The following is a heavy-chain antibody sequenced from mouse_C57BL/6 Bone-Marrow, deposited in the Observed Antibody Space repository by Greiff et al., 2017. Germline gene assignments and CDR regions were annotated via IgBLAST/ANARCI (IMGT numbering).Heavy chain of an antibody. CDR3: AREDGKYYGSSPHWYFDV. CDR2: VYPYNGGT. J-gene: IGHJ1*03. V-gene: IGHV1-36*01. D-gene: IGHD1-1*01. Sequence: VQLQQSGPVLVKPGPSVKISCKASGFTFTDYYMHWVKQSHGKSLEWIGLVYPYNGGTSYNQKFKGKATLTVDTSSSTAYMELNSLTSEDSAVYYCAREDGKYYGSSPHWYFDVWGTGTTVTVSS. CDR1: GFTFTDYY.